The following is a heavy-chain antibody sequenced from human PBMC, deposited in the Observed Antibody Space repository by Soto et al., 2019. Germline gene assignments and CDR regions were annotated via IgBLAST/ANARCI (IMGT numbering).Heavy chain of an antibody. J-gene: IGHJ6*02. CDR3: ARVKNEYGDSIYYYYGMDV. CDR2: IYYSGST. Sequence: PSETLSLTCTVSGGSISSVGYYWSWIRQHPGKGLEWIGYIYYSGSTYYNPSLKSRVTISVDTSKNQFSLKLSSVTAADTAVYYCARVKNEYGDSIYYYYGMDVWGQGTTVTVSS. CDR1: GGSISSVGYY. V-gene: IGHV4-31*03. D-gene: IGHD4-17*01.